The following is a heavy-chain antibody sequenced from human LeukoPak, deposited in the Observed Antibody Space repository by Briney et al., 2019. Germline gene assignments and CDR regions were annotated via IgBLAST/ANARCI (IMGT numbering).Heavy chain of an antibody. CDR1: GGSISSYY. CDR2: IYYSGST. V-gene: IGHV4-59*01. J-gene: IGHJ4*02. Sequence: SETLSLTCTVSGGSISSYYWNWIRQPPGKGLEWIGYIYYSGSTNYNPSLKSRVTITEDTSRNQFSLKLSSVTAADTAVYYCARDSEKYCSGGSCFQIGYWGQGTLVTVSS. D-gene: IGHD2-15*01. CDR3: ARDSEKYCSGGSCFQIGY.